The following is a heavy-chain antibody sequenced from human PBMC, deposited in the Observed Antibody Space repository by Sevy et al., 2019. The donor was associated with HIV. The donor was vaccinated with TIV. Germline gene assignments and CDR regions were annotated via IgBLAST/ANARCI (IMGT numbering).Heavy chain of an antibody. V-gene: IGHV3-15*01. CDR2: IKSKTDGGTT. CDR3: TTDLWSDCSSTSSSKLDAFDI. J-gene: IGHJ3*02. CDR1: GFTFSNAW. D-gene: IGHD2-2*01. Sequence: GGSLRLSCAASGFTFSNAWMSWVRQAPGKGLEWVGRIKSKTDGGTTDYAAPVKGRFTISRDDSKNTLYLQMNSLKTEDTAVYYCTTDLWSDCSSTSSSKLDAFDIWGQGTMVTVSS.